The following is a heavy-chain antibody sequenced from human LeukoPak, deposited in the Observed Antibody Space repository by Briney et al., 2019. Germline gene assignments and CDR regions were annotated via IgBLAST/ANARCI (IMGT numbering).Heavy chain of an antibody. V-gene: IGHV1-3*01. D-gene: IGHD3-10*01. CDR1: GYTFTSYA. J-gene: IGHJ6*02. CDR2: INAGNGNT. Sequence: ASVKVSCKASGYTFTSYAMHWVRQAPGQRLEWMGWINAGNGNTIYSQKFQGRVTITRDTSASTAYMELSSLRSEDTAVYYCARGIMVPYYYGMDVWGQGTTVTVSS. CDR3: ARGIMVPYYYGMDV.